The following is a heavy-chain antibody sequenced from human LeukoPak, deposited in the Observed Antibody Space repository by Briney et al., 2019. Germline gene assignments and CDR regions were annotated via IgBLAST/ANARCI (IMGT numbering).Heavy chain of an antibody. J-gene: IGHJ6*03. Sequence: GGSLRLSCAASGFTFSSYWMHWVRQAPGKGLVWVSRINSDGSSTSYADSVKGRFTISRDNAKNSLYLQMNSLRAEDTALYYCTRGIVVVVAANYHYYMDVWGKGTTVTISS. D-gene: IGHD2-15*01. CDR3: TRGIVVVVAANYHYYMDV. CDR2: INSDGSST. CDR1: GFTFSSYW. V-gene: IGHV3-74*01.